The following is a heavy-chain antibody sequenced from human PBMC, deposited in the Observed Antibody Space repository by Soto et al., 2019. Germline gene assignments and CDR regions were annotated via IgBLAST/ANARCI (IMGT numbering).Heavy chain of an antibody. CDR1: GGSISSGDYF. CDR2: IYYTGSP. J-gene: IGHJ4*02. V-gene: IGHV4-30-4*01. D-gene: IGHD3-3*01. Sequence: QVRLQESGPGLVKPSQTLSLTCTVSGGSISSGDYFWSWVRQPLGKGLEWIGYIYYTGSPSYNPALNSRITMSVDTSKSQFSLNVSSVTAADTAVYFCARDDGYYRLYDYWGQGTLVTVSS. CDR3: ARDDGYYRLYDY.